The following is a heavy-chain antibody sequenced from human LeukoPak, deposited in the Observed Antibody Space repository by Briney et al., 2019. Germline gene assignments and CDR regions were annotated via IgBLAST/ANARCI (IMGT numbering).Heavy chain of an antibody. V-gene: IGHV1-2*04. CDR3: ARGTWESQGLTDY. CDR2: INPNSGGT. D-gene: IGHD1-26*01. Sequence: ASVKVSCKASGYTFTGYYIHWVRQAPGQGLEWVGWINPNSGGTNYAQRFQGWVTMARDTSISTAYMELSRLRSDDTAMYYCARGTWESQGLTDYWGQGTLVTVSS. CDR1: GYTFTGYY. J-gene: IGHJ4*02.